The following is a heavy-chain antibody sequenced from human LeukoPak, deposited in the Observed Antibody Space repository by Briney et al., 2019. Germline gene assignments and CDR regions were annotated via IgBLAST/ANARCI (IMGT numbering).Heavy chain of an antibody. D-gene: IGHD3-10*01. CDR2: INHSGST. V-gene: IGHV4-34*01. CDR3: AGPYYYGSGSYLH. Sequence: PSATLSLTCAVYGGSFSGYYWSWIRQPPGKGLECIGEINHSGSTTYNPSLKSRVTISVDTSKNQFSLKLSSVTAADTAVYYCAGPYYYGSGSYLHWGQGTLVTVSS. J-gene: IGHJ4*02. CDR1: GGSFSGYY.